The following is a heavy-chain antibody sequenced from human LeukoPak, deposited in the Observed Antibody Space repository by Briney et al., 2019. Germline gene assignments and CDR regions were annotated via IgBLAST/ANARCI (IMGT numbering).Heavy chain of an antibody. CDR2: IYWDDK. D-gene: IGHD2-21*02. CDR1: GFSLSTSGVG. J-gene: IGHJ3*02. V-gene: IGHV2-5*01. Sequence: SGPTLVKPTQTLTLTCTFSGFSLSTSGVGVSWIRQPPGKALEWLALIYWDDKRYSPSLKSRLAITKDTSKNQVVLTMTNVDPVDTATYYCAHSDCYSYRCAFDIWGQGTMVTVSS. CDR3: AHSDCYSYRCAFDI.